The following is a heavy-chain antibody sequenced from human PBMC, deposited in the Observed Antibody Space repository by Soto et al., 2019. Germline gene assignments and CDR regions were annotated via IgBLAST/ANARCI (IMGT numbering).Heavy chain of an antibody. CDR3: ARGATGSGYFPTQHSNWFDP. V-gene: IGHV3-33*01. D-gene: IGHD3-22*01. Sequence: PGGSLRLSCAASGFTFSSYGMHWVRQAPGKGLEWVAVIWYDGSNKYYADSVKGRFTISRDNSKNTLYLQMNSLRAEDTAVYYCARGATGSGYFPTQHSNWFDPWGQGTLVTVSS. CDR1: GFTFSSYG. CDR2: IWYDGSNK. J-gene: IGHJ5*02.